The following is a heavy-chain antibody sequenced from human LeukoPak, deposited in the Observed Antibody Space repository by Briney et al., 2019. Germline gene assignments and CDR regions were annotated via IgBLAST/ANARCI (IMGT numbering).Heavy chain of an antibody. CDR1: GFTFSSYS. Sequence: PGGSLRLSCAASGFTFSSYSMNWVRQAPGKGLEWVSAISGSGGSTYYADSVKGRFTISRDNSKNTLYLQMNSLRAEDTAVYYCAKGGRFLEWTIDYWGQGTLVTVSS. CDR2: ISGSGGST. J-gene: IGHJ4*02. CDR3: AKGGRFLEWTIDY. V-gene: IGHV3-23*01. D-gene: IGHD3-3*01.